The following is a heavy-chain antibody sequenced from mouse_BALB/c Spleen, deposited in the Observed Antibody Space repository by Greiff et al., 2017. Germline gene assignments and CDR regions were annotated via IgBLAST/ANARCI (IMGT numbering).Heavy chain of an antibody. V-gene: IGHV2-9*02. CDR3: ARDGRAFSWFAY. J-gene: IGHJ3*01. CDR2: IWAGGST. D-gene: IGHD1-1*01. Sequence: VMLVESGPGLVAPSQSLSITCTVSGFSFTSYGVHWVRQPPGKGLEWMGVIWAGGSTNYNSALMSRLSISKDNSKSQVFLKMNSLQTDDTATYCDARDGRAFSWFAYWGQGTLVTVSA. CDR1: GFSFTSYG.